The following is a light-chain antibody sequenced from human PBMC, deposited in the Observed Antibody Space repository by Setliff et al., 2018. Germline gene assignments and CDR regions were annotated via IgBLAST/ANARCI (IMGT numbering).Light chain of an antibody. CDR1: SCDVGGYNY. CDR3: CSYAGSYTLV. CDR2: DVS. Sequence: QSALTQPRSVSGSPGQSVTISCTGTSCDVGGYNYVSWYQQHPGKAPKLMIYDVSKRPSGVPDRFSGSKSGNTASLTISGLQAEDEADYYCCSYAGSYTLVFGGGTK. J-gene: IGLJ3*02. V-gene: IGLV2-11*01.